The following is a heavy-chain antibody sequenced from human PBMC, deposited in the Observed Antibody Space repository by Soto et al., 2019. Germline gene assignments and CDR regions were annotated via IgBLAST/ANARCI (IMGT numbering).Heavy chain of an antibody. V-gene: IGHV4-59*01. CDR3: ARVVGYYYGSVSYSSGIDY. CDR2: SYHGGTT. CDR1: GASITNYY. Sequence: SETLSLTCTVSGASITNYYWTWIRQPPGKGLEWIGYSYHGGTTDCNPSLKSRVTISVDTSKNQFSLKLTSVTAADTAVYYCARVVGYYYGSVSYSSGIDYWGQGALVTVSS. D-gene: IGHD3-10*01. J-gene: IGHJ4*02.